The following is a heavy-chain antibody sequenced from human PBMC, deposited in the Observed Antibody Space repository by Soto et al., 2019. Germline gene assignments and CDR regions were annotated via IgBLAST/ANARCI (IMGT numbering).Heavy chain of an antibody. V-gene: IGHV1-2*02. CDR3: ASFRTPAYYGMEV. CDR2: ISPNSSAS. J-gene: IGHJ6*02. CDR1: GYTFTGYY. Sequence: ASMRVSCRAAGYTFTGYYIQWVQQAPGLGLDWMGLISPNSSASTYAQKFQGRVTMTRETSISTAYMKLSGMRSDDPSRYCCASFRTPAYYGMEVWGQATMLTLS.